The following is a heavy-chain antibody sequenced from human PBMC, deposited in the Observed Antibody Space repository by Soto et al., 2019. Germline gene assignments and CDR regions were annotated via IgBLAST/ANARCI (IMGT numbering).Heavy chain of an antibody. CDR3: VRIRYQLPSSVLWLDP. CDR1: GGFLSESY. CDR2: INHVGGT. D-gene: IGHD3-16*01. V-gene: IGHV4-34*01. J-gene: IGHJ5*02. Sequence: PSETLSLTCAVYGGFLSESYWTWIRQPPGKGLEWIGEINHVGGTNYNPSLKSRVTMSVDTSQNQFSLRLISVTAAYTAMYFCVRIRYQLPSSVLWLDPWGQGTPATVSS.